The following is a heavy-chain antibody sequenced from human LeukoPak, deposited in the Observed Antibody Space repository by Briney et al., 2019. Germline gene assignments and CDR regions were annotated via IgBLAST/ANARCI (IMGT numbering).Heavy chain of an antibody. CDR2: IYPGDSDT. CDR3: ARQNYDYGSGSYGLDY. Sequence: GESLKISCKGSGYSFTSYWIGWVRQMPGKGLEWMGIIYPGDSDTRYSPSFQGQVTISADKSISTAYLQWSSLKASDTAMYYCARQNYDYGSGSYGLDYWDQGTLVTVSS. D-gene: IGHD3-10*01. V-gene: IGHV5-51*01. CDR1: GYSFTSYW. J-gene: IGHJ4*02.